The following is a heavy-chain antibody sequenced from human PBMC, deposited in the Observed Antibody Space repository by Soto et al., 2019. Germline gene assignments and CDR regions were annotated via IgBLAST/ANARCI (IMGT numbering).Heavy chain of an antibody. CDR1: GFTFSDYY. CDR3: ARAYSDAFDI. CDR2: ISGSGTGI. V-gene: IGHV3-11*01. J-gene: IGHJ3*02. D-gene: IGHD2-15*01. Sequence: PGRSLRLSCAASGFTFSDYYMIWIRQAPGKGLEWVSYISGSGTGIYYGDSVKGRLTISRDNAKNSLDLQMNSLRAEDTAVYYCARAYSDAFDIWGQGTMVTVSS.